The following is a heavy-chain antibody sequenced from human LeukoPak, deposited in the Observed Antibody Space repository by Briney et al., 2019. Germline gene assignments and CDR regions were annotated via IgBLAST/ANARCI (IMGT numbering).Heavy chain of an antibody. CDR2: IYYTGST. D-gene: IGHD1-26*01. CDR3: ARQDSGTYLNPLDI. CDR1: GGSISNYY. V-gene: IGHV4-59*08. Sequence: KASETLSLTCIVSGGSISNYYWSWIRQPPGKGLEWIGYIYYTGSTNYNPSLKSRVTISVDTSKNQLSLKLRSVTAADTAVYYCARQDSGTYLNPLDIWGQGTVVTVSS. J-gene: IGHJ3*02.